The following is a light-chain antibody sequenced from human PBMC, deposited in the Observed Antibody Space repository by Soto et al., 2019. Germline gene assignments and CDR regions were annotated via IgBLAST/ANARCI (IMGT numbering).Light chain of an antibody. J-gene: IGLJ2*01. CDR3: SSYTSSSTRVV. CDR2: EVS. Sequence: QSVLTQPASESGSPGQSITISCTGTSSDVGSYNYVSWYQQHPGKAPKLMIYEVSNRPSGVSNRFSGSKSGETASLTISGLQAEDEADYYCSSYTSSSTRVVFGGGIKLTVL. CDR1: SSDVGSYNY. V-gene: IGLV2-14*01.